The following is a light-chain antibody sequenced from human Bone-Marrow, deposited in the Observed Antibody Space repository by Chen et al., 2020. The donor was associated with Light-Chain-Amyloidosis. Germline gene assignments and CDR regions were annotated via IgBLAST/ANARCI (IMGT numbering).Light chain of an antibody. V-gene: IGLV3-25*03. CDR3: QSADSSGTYEVI. CDR2: RDT. J-gene: IGLJ2*01. Sequence: SYELTQPPSVSVSPGQTARITCSGDDLPTKYAYWYQQKPGQAPVLVTHRDTERPSGISERFSGSSSGTTATLTISGVQAEDEAAYHCQSADSSGTYEVIFGGGTKLTVL. CDR1: DLPTKY.